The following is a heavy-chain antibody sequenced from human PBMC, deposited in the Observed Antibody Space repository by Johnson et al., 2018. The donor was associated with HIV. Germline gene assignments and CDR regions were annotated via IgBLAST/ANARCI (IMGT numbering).Heavy chain of an antibody. D-gene: IGHD6-6*01. CDR2: ISYDGSNT. J-gene: IGHJ3*02. CDR3: ARDRGGAARQDAFDI. V-gene: IGHV3-30*03. CDR1: GFTFSSYG. Sequence: QVQLVESGGGVVQPGRSLRLSCAVSGFTFSSYGMHWVRRAPGKGLEWLIVISYDGSNTYYAASVKGRFTISRDNSKNTLYLEMNSLRAEDTAVYYCARDRGGAARQDAFDIWGQGTMVTVSS.